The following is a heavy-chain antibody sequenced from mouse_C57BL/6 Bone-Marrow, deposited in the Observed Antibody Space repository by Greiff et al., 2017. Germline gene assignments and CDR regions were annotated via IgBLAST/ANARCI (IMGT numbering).Heavy chain of an antibody. J-gene: IGHJ3*01. CDR2: IYPRSGNT. CDR3: ASPIYYGTAWFAY. Sequence: VKLMESGAELARPGASVKLSCKASGYTFTSYGISWVKQRTGQGLEWIGEIYPRSGNTYYNEKFKGKATLTADKSSSTAYMALRSLTSEDSAVYFCASPIYYGTAWFAYWGQGTLVTVSA. V-gene: IGHV1-81*01. D-gene: IGHD2-1*01. CDR1: GYTFTSYG.